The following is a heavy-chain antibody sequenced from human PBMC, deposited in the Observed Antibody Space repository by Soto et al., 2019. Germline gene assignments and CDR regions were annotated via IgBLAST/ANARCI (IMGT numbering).Heavy chain of an antibody. J-gene: IGHJ6*02. CDR2: IYHSGST. V-gene: IGHV4-4*02. CDR3: ARLRGLLTGYVVRDYYYYYGMDV. CDR1: GGSISSSNW. Sequence: PSETLSLTCAVSGGSISSSNWWSWVRQPPGKGLEWIGEIYHSGSTNYNPSLKSRVIISVDTSKNQFSLKLSSVTAADTAVYYCARLRGLLTGYVVRDYYYYYGMDVWGQGTTVT. D-gene: IGHD3-9*01.